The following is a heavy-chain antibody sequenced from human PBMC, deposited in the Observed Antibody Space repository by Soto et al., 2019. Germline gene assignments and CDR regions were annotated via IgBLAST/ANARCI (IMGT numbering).Heavy chain of an antibody. J-gene: IGHJ4*02. CDR3: AKGKYSYGYGGFDY. CDR1: GFTFSGYG. CDR2: ISYDGSNK. D-gene: IGHD5-18*01. Sequence: WGPLRLPCAASGFTFSGYGIHRVRQAPGKGLEWVAVISYDGSNKYYADSVKGRFTISRDNSKNTLYLQMNSLRAEDTAAYYCAKGKYSYGYGGFDYWGQGALVTVSS. V-gene: IGHV3-30*18.